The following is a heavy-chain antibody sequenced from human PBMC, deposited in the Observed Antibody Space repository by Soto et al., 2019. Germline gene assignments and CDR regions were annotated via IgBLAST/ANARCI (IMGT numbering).Heavy chain of an antibody. Sequence: QVQLQESGPGLVKPSGTLSLTCAVSGGSISSSNWWSWVRQPPGKGLEWIGEIYHSGSTNYNPSLTTPVTISVDQSKNPFSLKLSSVTAAATAVYYCASVRGGYYYAMDVWGQGTTVTVSS. CDR3: ASVRGGYYYAMDV. D-gene: IGHD3-10*02. CDR1: GGSISSSNW. J-gene: IGHJ6*02. V-gene: IGHV4-4*02. CDR2: IYHSGST.